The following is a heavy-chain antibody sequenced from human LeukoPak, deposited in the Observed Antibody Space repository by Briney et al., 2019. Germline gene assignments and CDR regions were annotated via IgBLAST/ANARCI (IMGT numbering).Heavy chain of an antibody. V-gene: IGHV3-23*01. CDR2: ISGSGGST. CDR3: AKDKLGGEYQLLPYDY. D-gene: IGHD2-2*01. CDR1: GFTFSSYA. J-gene: IGHJ4*02. Sequence: GGSLRLSCAASGFTFSSYAMSWVRQAPGKGLEWVSAISGSGGSTYYADSVKGRFTISRDNSKSTLYLQMNSLRAEDTAVYYCAKDKLGGEYQLLPYDYWGQGTLVTVSS.